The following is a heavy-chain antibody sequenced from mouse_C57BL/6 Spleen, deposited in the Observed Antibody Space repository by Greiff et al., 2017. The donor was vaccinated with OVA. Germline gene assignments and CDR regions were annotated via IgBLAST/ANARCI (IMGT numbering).Heavy chain of an antibody. D-gene: IGHD2-12*01. CDR3: ARDDSHAMDY. J-gene: IGHJ4*01. CDR1: GYAFSSSW. Sequence: QVQLKESGPELVKPGASVKISCKASGYAFSSSWMNWVKQRPGKGLEWIGRIYPGDGDTHYNGKFKGKATLTADKSSSTAYMQLSSLTSEDSAVYFCARDDSHAMDYWGQGTSVTVSS. V-gene: IGHV1-82*01. CDR2: IYPGDGDT.